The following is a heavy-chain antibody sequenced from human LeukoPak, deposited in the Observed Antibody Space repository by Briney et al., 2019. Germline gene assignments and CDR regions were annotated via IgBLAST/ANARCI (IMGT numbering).Heavy chain of an antibody. CDR3: ARKWNGAFDI. D-gene: IGHD1-1*01. Sequence: PGGSLRLSCAASGFTFSNYAMSWFRQAPGKGLEWVSDLSDNGGDYTNYVGSVKGRFTISRDNSKNTLYLQMNSLRAEDTAVYYCARKWNGAFDIWDQGTMVTVSS. J-gene: IGHJ3*02. CDR2: LSDNGGDYT. V-gene: IGHV3-23*01. CDR1: GFTFSNYA.